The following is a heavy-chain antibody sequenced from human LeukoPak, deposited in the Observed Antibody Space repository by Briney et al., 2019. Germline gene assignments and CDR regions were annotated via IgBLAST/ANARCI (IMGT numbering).Heavy chain of an antibody. CDR3: AKDRVARGEYFDY. D-gene: IGHD3-10*01. V-gene: IGHV3-23*01. J-gene: IGHJ4*02. CDR2: IRGSGDNT. Sequence: GGSLRLSCAASGFTFSNFAMNWVRQAPGKGLEWVSTIRGSGDNTYYAESVKGRFTISRDNSENTLYLQMNSLRVEDTAVYYCAKDRVARGEYFDYWGQGTLVTVSS. CDR1: GFTFSNFA.